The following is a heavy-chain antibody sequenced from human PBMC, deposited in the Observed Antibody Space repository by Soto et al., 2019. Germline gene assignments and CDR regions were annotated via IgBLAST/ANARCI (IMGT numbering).Heavy chain of an antibody. CDR3: ARGYNTWFDP. CDR2: ISSDGRGT. CDR1: GFTFSSYW. J-gene: IGHJ5*02. D-gene: IGHD2-2*02. Sequence: EVQLVESGGGLVQPGGSLRLSCAASGFTFSSYWMHWVRKAPGKGLVWVSRISSDGRGTIYADSVKGRFTIFRDNARNTLYLQMNSLRAEDTAVYYCARGYNTWFDPWGQGTLVTVSS. V-gene: IGHV3-74*01.